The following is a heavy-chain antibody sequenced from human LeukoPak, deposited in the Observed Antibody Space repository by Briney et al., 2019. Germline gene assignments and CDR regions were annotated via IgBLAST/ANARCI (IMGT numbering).Heavy chain of an antibody. D-gene: IGHD3-22*01. CDR3: AGDYYDSSGYYSPPYYYGMDV. J-gene: IGHJ6*02. CDR1: GYTFTSYG. V-gene: IGHV1-18*01. Sequence: ASVKVSCKASGYTFTSYGISWVRQAPGQGLEWMGWISAYNGNTNYAQKLQGRVTMTTDTSTSTAYMELRSLRSDDTAVYYCAGDYYDSSGYYSPPYYYGMDVWGQGTTVTVSS. CDR2: ISAYNGNT.